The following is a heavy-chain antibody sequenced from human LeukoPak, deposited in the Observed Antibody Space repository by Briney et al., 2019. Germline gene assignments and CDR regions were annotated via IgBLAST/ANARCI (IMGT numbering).Heavy chain of an antibody. Sequence: PGGSLRLSCAASGCTFSSYSMNWVRQAPGKGLEWVSSISSSSSYIYYADSVKGRFTISRDNAKNSLYLQMNSLRAEDTAVYYCARDKGINGRADYWGQGTLVTVSS. D-gene: IGHD1-20*01. J-gene: IGHJ4*02. CDR2: ISSSSSYI. CDR3: ARDKGINGRADY. V-gene: IGHV3-21*01. CDR1: GCTFSSYS.